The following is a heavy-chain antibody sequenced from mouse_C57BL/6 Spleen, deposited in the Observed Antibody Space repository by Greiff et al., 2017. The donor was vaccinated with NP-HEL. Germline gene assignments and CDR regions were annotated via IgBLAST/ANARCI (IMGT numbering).Heavy chain of an antibody. CDR3: ARLSYDYDGDYAMDY. D-gene: IGHD2-4*01. J-gene: IGHJ4*01. CDR2: INPNNGGT. V-gene: IGHV1-18*01. Sequence: EVKLVESGPELVKPGASVKIPCKASGYTFTDYNMDWVKQSHGKSLEWIGDINPNNGGTIYNQKFKGKATLTVDKSSSTAYMELRSLTSEDTAVYYCARLSYDYDGDYAMDYWGQGTSVTVSS. CDR1: GYTFTDYN.